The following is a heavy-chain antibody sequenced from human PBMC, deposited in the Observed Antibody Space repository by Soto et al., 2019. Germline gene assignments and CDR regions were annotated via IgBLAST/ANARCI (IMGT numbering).Heavy chain of an antibody. CDR1: GASITRSSYY. Sequence: QLQLHESGPGLVKPSETLSLTCSVSGASITRSSYYWAWIRQPPGKGLEWIASIHSHIGRTYYDPSLKGRVLISVDTSKNHFSLNLSSVTAADTAVYYCARPGDAYGLDVWGEGTTVTVSS. CDR3: ARPGDAYGLDV. D-gene: IGHD2-21*02. CDR2: IHSHIGRT. J-gene: IGHJ6*04. V-gene: IGHV4-39*01.